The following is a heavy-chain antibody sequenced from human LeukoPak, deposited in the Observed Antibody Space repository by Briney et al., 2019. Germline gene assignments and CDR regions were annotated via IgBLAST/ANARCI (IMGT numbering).Heavy chain of an antibody. CDR1: GGSFSGYY. Sequence: SETLSLTCAVYGGSFSGYYWSWIRQPPGKGLEWIGEINHSGSTNYNPSLKSRVTLSIDTSKNQFSLRLSSVTAADTAVYYCARDYDILTGYYYWGQGTLVTVSS. D-gene: IGHD3-9*01. V-gene: IGHV4-34*01. CDR2: INHSGST. J-gene: IGHJ4*02. CDR3: ARDYDILTGYYY.